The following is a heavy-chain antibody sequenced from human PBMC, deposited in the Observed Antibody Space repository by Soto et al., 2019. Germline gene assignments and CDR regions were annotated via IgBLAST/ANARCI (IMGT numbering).Heavy chain of an antibody. Sequence: APVKVSCKASGYTFASYGISWVRQAPGQGLEWMGWISAYNGNTNYAQKLQGRVTMTTDTSTSTAYMELRSLRSDDTAVYYCARVKGSGYHNWFDPWRQGTLVTVSS. CDR2: ISAYNGNT. CDR3: ARVKGSGYHNWFDP. CDR1: GYTFASYG. V-gene: IGHV1-18*01. D-gene: IGHD3-22*01. J-gene: IGHJ5*02.